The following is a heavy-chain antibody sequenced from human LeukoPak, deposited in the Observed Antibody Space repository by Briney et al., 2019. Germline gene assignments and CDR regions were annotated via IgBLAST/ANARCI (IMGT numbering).Heavy chain of an antibody. V-gene: IGHV3-74*01. CDR2: INSDGSST. CDR3: ARESLVVANWFDP. D-gene: IGHD2-2*01. CDR1: GFTFSSYW. Sequence: GGSLRLSCAASGFTFSSYWMHWVRQAPGKGLVWVSRINSDGSSTSYADSVKGRFTISRDNAKNTLYLQMNSLRAEDTAVYYCARESLVVANWFDPWGQGTLVTVSS. J-gene: IGHJ5*02.